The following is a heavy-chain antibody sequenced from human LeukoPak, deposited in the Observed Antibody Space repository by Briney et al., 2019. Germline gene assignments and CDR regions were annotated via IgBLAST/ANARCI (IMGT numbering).Heavy chain of an antibody. Sequence: GGSLRLSCAASGFTFSSYWMTWVRQVPGKGLEWVANINQDGSEKNYVDSVKGRFTISRDNAKNSLYLQMNSLRAEDTAVYYCARGTIGAPGKDYWSQGTLVTVSS. J-gene: IGHJ4*02. D-gene: IGHD6-13*01. CDR2: INQDGSEK. CDR3: ARGTIGAPGKDY. V-gene: IGHV3-7*01. CDR1: GFTFSSYW.